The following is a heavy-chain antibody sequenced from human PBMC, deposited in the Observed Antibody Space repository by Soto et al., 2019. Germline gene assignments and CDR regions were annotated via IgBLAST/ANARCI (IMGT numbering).Heavy chain of an antibody. Sequence: QVQLVESGGGVVQPGRSLRLSCAASGFTFSSYGMHWVRQAPGKGLEWVAVIWYDGSNKYYADSVKGRFTISRDNSKNTLYLQMNSLRAEDTAVYYCARERGKYRSGWPAFDYWGQGTLVTVSS. J-gene: IGHJ4*02. CDR3: ARERGKYRSGWPAFDY. D-gene: IGHD6-19*01. V-gene: IGHV3-33*01. CDR2: IWYDGSNK. CDR1: GFTFSSYG.